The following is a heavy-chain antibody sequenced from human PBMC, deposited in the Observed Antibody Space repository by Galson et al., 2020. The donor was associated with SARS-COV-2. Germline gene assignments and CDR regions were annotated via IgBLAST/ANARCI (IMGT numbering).Heavy chain of an antibody. CDR3: ARDTGALFDY. D-gene: IGHD7-27*01. Sequence: TGGSLSLSCAASGFTFSSYAMHWVRQAPGKGLEWVAVISYDGSNKYYADSVQGRFTISRDNSKNTLYLQMNSLRAEDTAVYYCARDTGALFDYWGQGTLVTVSS. V-gene: IGHV3-30-3*01. CDR1: GFTFSSYA. J-gene: IGHJ4*02. CDR2: ISYDGSNK.